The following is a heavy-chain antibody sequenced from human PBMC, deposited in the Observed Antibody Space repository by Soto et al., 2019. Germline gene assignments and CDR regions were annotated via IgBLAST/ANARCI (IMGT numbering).Heavy chain of an antibody. Sequence: EVQLLESGGRLAQPGGSLRLSCAVSGFTFSSSSMSWVRQAPGKGLEWVSSISDGGGTTYHGDSVKGRFTISRDNSKNTLYLQMNSLRAEDTAVYYCAKALYISSWFLDYWGQGTPVTVSS. CDR3: AKALYISSWFLDY. CDR1: GFTFSSSS. V-gene: IGHV3-23*01. CDR2: ISDGGGTT. D-gene: IGHD2-2*01. J-gene: IGHJ4*02.